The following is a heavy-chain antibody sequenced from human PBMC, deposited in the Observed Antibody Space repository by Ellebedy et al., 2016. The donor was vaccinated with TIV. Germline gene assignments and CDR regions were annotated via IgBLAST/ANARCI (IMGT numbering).Heavy chain of an antibody. J-gene: IGHJ4*02. Sequence: MPGGSLRLSCTVSGGSISSSSYYWGWIRQSPEKGLEWIGEINHSGSTSYNPSLKSRVSISVDTPKKQFSLKMSSVTAADTAVYYCARAFQYSSGWAFDYWGQGTLVTVSS. CDR2: INHSGST. CDR1: GGSISSSSYY. D-gene: IGHD6-19*01. CDR3: ARAFQYSSGWAFDY. V-gene: IGHV4-39*07.